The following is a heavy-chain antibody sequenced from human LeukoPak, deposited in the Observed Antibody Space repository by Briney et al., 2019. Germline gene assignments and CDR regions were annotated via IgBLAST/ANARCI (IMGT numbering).Heavy chain of an antibody. CDR2: ISGGGGST. J-gene: IGHJ4*02. Sequence: GGSLRLSCAASGFTFNFYAMSWVRQAPGKGLEWVSSISGGGGSTYYADSVKGRFTISRDNSKNTLYLQVNSLRAEDTAVYYCAKGGKWDVTPFDYWGQGTLVTVSS. D-gene: IGHD1-26*01. CDR3: AKGGKWDVTPFDY. V-gene: IGHV3-23*01. CDR1: GFTFNFYA.